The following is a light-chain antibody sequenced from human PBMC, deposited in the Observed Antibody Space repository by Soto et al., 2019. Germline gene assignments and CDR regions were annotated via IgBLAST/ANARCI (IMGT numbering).Light chain of an antibody. CDR3: QQYGRSKRWT. CDR1: QTITGTY. V-gene: IGKV3-20*01. J-gene: IGKJ1*01. CDR2: GAS. Sequence: EVVLTQFPRTLSLSPGERATLSCRASQTITGTYLAWYQQKPGQAPRLLIHGASTRATGIPDRFSGGGTGTDFNLNISRVEPEDFAMYYCQQYGRSKRWTFGQGTKVDI.